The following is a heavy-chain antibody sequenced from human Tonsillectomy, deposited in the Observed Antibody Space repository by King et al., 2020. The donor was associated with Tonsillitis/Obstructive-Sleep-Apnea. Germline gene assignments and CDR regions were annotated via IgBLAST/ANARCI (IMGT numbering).Heavy chain of an antibody. CDR1: GFSFSNVW. CDR3: TTDPRD. V-gene: IGHV3-15*05. CDR2: IKSKRDGGTT. D-gene: IGHD3-10*01. J-gene: IGHJ4*02. Sequence: VQLVESGGGLVKPGGSLRLSCAASGFSFSNVWMSWVRQAPGKGREWGGRIKSKRDGGTTDYVAPVKGRFTISRDDSKNTVYLQMNSLKTEDTAVYYCTTDPRDWGQGTLVTVSS.